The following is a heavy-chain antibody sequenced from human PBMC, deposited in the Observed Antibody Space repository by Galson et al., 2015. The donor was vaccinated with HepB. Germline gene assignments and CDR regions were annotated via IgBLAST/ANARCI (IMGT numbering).Heavy chain of an antibody. Sequence: SLRLSCAASGFTFSNFAMSWVRQAPGKGLEWVPTFTGGGRGTSYADSVKGRFTISRDNSKSTLYLQMNSLRAEDTAIYYCAKQSPYYFDSWGQGALVAVSS. CDR1: GFTFSNFA. V-gene: IGHV3-23*01. CDR2: FTGGGRGT. CDR3: AKQSPYYFDS. J-gene: IGHJ4*02.